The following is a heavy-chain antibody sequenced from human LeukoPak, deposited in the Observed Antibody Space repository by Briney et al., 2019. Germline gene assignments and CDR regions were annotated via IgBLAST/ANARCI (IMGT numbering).Heavy chain of an antibody. D-gene: IGHD3-22*01. Sequence: PSETLSLTCTVSGGSISSCYWSWLRQPPGKGLEWIGYIYYSGSTNYNPSLKSRATISVDTSKNQFSLKLSSVTAADTAVYYCARIGGGYYDSSGYYYEGCFDYWGQGTLVTVSS. CDR1: GGSISSCY. CDR2: IYYSGST. V-gene: IGHV4-59*08. CDR3: ARIGGGYYDSSGYYYEGCFDY. J-gene: IGHJ4*02.